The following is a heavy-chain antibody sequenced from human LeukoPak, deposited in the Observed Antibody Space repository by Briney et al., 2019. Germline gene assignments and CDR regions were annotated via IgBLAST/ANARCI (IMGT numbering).Heavy chain of an antibody. CDR3: AKDKTAYGDYVVFDY. J-gene: IGHJ4*02. CDR2: ISYDGSNK. D-gene: IGHD4-17*01. Sequence: GGSLRLSCAASGFTFSSYAMHWVRQAPGKGLEWVAVISYDGSNKYYADSVKGRFTISRDNAKNSLYLQMNSLRAEDTALYYCAKDKTAYGDYVVFDYWGQGTLVTVSS. CDR1: GFTFSSYA. V-gene: IGHV3-30-3*01.